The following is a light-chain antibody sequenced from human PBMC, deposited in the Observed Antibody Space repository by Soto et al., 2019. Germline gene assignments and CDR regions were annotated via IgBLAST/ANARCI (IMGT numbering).Light chain of an antibody. CDR3: QQYDTFPFT. Sequence: DIQMTQSPSSLSASVGDRVTITCRASQSISSWLAWYQQKSGKAPKVLIYDASDLESGVPSRFSGSGSGTDFTFTISSLQPDDIATYYCQQYDTFPFTFGGGTKVDI. V-gene: IGKV1-5*01. J-gene: IGKJ4*02. CDR2: DAS. CDR1: QSISSW.